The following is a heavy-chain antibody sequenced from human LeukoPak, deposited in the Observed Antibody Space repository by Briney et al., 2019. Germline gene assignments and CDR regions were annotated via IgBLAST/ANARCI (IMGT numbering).Heavy chain of an antibody. Sequence: SETLSLTCAVSGGSFIGYHWNWIRQSPGKGLEWIAEINHRGGTNYNPSLKSRVTISIDTSKNQFSLNLKSVTAADTAVYYCARDPTTEETVPYYLDDWGQGTLVTVSS. CDR3: ARDPTTEETVPYYLDD. D-gene: IGHD4-23*01. CDR1: GGSFIGYH. CDR2: INHRGGT. J-gene: IGHJ4*02. V-gene: IGHV4-34*01.